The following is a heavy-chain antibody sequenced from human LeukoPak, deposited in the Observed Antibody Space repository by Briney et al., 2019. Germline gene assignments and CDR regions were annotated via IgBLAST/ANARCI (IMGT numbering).Heavy chain of an antibody. D-gene: IGHD1-26*01. CDR3: ARVLGELLSYDY. J-gene: IGHJ4*02. Sequence: GGSLRLSCAASGFTFSSYAMHWVRQAPGKGLEYVSAISSNGGSTYYANSVKGRFTISRDDSKNTLYLQMGSLRAEDMAVYYCARVLGELLSYDYWGQGTLVTVSS. CDR1: GFTFSSYA. V-gene: IGHV3-64*01. CDR2: ISSNGGST.